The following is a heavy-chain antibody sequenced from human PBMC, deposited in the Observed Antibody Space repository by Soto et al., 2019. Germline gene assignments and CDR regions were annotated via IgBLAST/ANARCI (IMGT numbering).Heavy chain of an antibody. CDR3: ARSLYDILTGSVYNWFDP. CDR1: GFTFSSYG. V-gene: IGHV3-30*03. Sequence: PGGSLRLSCAASGFTFSSYGMHWVRQAPGKGLEWVAVISYDGSNKYYADSVKGRFTISRDNSKNTLYLQMNSLRAEDTAVYYCARSLYDILTGSVYNWFDPWGQGTLVTVSS. J-gene: IGHJ5*02. D-gene: IGHD3-9*01. CDR2: ISYDGSNK.